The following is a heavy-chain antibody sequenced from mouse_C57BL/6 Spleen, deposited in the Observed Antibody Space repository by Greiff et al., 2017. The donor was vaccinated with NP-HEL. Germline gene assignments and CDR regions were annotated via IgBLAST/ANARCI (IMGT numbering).Heavy chain of an antibody. CDR1: GFTFSSYA. J-gene: IGHJ4*01. CDR2: ISDGGSYT. V-gene: IGHV5-4*03. Sequence: EVKLVESGGGLVKPGGSLKLSCAASGFTFSSYAMSWVRQTPEKRLEWVATISDGGSYTYYPDNVKGRFTISRDNARNNLYLQMSHLKPEDTAMYDCARDDYPYAMDYWGQGTSVTVSS. D-gene: IGHD2-4*01. CDR3: ARDDYPYAMDY.